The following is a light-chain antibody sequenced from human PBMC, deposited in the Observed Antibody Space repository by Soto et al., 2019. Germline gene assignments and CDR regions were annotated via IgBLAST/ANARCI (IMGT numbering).Light chain of an antibody. V-gene: IGKV1-5*03. CDR3: QQYNSYSWT. Sequence: DIQLTQSPSFLSASVGDRVTITCRASHSISSWLAWYQQKPGKAPKLLIYKASSLESGVPSRFSGSGSGTEFTLTISSLQPDDFATYYCQQYNSYSWTFGQGTKVDI. CDR1: HSISSW. CDR2: KAS. J-gene: IGKJ1*01.